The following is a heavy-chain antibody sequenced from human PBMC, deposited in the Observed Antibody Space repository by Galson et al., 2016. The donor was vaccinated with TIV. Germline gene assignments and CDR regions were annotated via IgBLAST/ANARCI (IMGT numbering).Heavy chain of an antibody. CDR3: ARSRDSSGPEAF. D-gene: IGHD3-22*01. CDR1: GYTFSKYA. V-gene: IGHV1-69*04. Sequence: SVKVSCKASGYTFSKYAISWVRQAPGQGLEWMGRIIPLLGMANYAQKFQGRVTITADHSTSTAYMELTSLRSDDTAMYYCARSRDSSGPEAFWGQGTLVTVSS. J-gene: IGHJ4*02. CDR2: IIPLLGMA.